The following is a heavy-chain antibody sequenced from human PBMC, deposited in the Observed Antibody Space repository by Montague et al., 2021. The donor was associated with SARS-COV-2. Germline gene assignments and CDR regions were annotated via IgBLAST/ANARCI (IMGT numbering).Heavy chain of an antibody. J-gene: IGHJ6*02. D-gene: IGHD6-19*01. CDR2: IYYSGTT. V-gene: IGHV4-61*01. Sequence: SETLSLTCTVSGGSVSIGSYYWTWIRQPPGKGLELIGSIYYSGTTNYNPSLKSRATISLDTSKNQFSLKLSSVTAADTAVYYCARVGLPRLVGWGAMDVWGQGTTVTVSS. CDR3: ARVGLPRLVGWGAMDV. CDR1: GGSVSIGSYY.